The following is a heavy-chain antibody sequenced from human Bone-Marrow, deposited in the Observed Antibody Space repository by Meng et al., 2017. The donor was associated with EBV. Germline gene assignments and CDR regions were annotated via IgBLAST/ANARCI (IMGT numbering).Heavy chain of an antibody. Sequence: QVHVGQSGAKVKKPGSSGKVSCKTSGGPFRSDAVSWVRQAPGQGLEWMGGLIPMSDAPHYAQKFQDRVRITADESTSTHYMDLSGLRSEDPAVYYCASESGRGFTPDYWGQGTLVTVSS. CDR2: LIPMSDAP. J-gene: IGHJ4*02. CDR3: ASESGRGFTPDY. CDR1: GGPFRSDA. D-gene: IGHD3-10*01. V-gene: IGHV1-69*01.